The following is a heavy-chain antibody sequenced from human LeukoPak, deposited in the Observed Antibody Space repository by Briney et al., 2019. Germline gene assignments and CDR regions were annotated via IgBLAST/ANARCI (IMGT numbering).Heavy chain of an antibody. V-gene: IGHV1-18*01. CDR2: ISAYNGNT. CDR3: ARRLPSGYYNAMDV. J-gene: IGHJ6*02. Sequence: ASVKVSCKASGYTFTSYGISWVRQAPGQGLEWMGWISAYNGNTNYAQNLQGRVTMTTDTSTSTANMELRSQRSDDTAVYHCARRLPSGYYNAMDVWGQGTTVTVSS. D-gene: IGHD2/OR15-2a*01. CDR1: GYTFTSYG.